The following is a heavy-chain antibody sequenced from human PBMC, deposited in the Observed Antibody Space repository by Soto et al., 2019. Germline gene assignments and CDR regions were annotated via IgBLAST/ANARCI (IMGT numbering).Heavy chain of an antibody. CDR1: GGSVSSGSYY. CDR3: AKENGSGWYVWFDP. J-gene: IGHJ5*02. CDR2: IYYSGST. V-gene: IGHV4-61*01. D-gene: IGHD6-19*01. Sequence: SETLSLTCTVSGGSVSSGSYYWSWIRQPPGKGLEWIGYIYYSGSTNYNPSLKSRVTISVDTSKNQFSLKLSSVTAADTAVYYCAKENGSGWYVWFDPWGQGTLVTGSS.